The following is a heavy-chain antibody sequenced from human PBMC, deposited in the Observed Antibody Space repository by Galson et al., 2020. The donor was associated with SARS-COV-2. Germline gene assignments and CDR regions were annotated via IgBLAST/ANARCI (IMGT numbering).Heavy chain of an antibody. V-gene: IGHV3-30*01. CDR1: GFTFSSHV. CDR3: ARETFRRFDS. CDR2: ISNHGENK. J-gene: IGHJ5*01. Sequence: GESLKIYCAASGFTFSSHVMHWVRQAPGKGLEWVSVISNHGENKHQPDSVKGRFTISRDNSMNTLYLQMNSLSPEDTAVYYCARETFRRFDSWGQGSLVTVSS.